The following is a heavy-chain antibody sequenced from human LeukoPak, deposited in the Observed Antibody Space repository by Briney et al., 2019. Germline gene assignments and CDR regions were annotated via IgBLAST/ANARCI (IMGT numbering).Heavy chain of an antibody. CDR3: ARTRRSSSWDEDY. V-gene: IGHV4-61*02. D-gene: IGHD6-13*01. Sequence: SETLSLTCPVSGGSISSGSYYWSWIRQPAGKGLEWIGRIYTSGSTNYNPSLKSRVTISVDTSKNQFSLKLSSVTAADTAVYYCARTRRSSSWDEDYWGQGTLVTVSP. CDR2: IYTSGST. J-gene: IGHJ4*02. CDR1: GGSISSGSYY.